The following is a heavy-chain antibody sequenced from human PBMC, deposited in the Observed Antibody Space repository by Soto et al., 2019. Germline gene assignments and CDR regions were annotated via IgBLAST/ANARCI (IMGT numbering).Heavy chain of an antibody. Sequence: QVQLVQSGAEVKKPGSSVKVSCKASGGTFSSYAISWVRQAPGQGLEWMGGIIPIFGTANYAQKFQGRVTITADESTSTAYKELSSLRSEDTAVYYCARDSMRSGWPDYFDYWGQGTLVTVSS. D-gene: IGHD6-19*01. CDR2: IIPIFGTA. J-gene: IGHJ4*02. CDR3: ARDSMRSGWPDYFDY. V-gene: IGHV1-69*01. CDR1: GGTFSSYA.